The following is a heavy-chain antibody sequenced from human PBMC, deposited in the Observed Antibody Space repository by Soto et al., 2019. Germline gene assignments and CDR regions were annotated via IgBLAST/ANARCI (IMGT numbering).Heavy chain of an antibody. V-gene: IGHV4-59*01. CDR3: ARGGKRYSTSASGVGGVDS. Sequence: SETLSLTCTVSGDPITSAYWSWIRQTPGKCLEWIGYIYHTGTTNSTHYLKSRVTVSIDTSKNHFSLNLSSMSTADTAVYLCARGGKRYSTSASGVGGVDSWGQGTLVTVS. J-gene: IGHJ4*02. CDR2: IYHTGTT. CDR1: GDPITSAY. D-gene: IGHD2-2*01.